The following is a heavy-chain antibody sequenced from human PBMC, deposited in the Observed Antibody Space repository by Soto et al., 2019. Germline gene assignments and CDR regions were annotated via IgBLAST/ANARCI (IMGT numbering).Heavy chain of an antibody. CDR1: GFSFKDYY. CDR3: ARDMYTNCVNYFDL. V-gene: IGHV3-11*04. Sequence: GGSLRLSCAASGFSFKDYYMTWMRQTPEKGLEWISTIPSSGGNAYYAASVTGRVTISRDNAHNSLYLQMSGLRAEDTALYYCARDMYTNCVNYFDLWVEGIL. D-gene: IGHD2-2*02. J-gene: IGHJ5*02. CDR2: IPSSGGNA.